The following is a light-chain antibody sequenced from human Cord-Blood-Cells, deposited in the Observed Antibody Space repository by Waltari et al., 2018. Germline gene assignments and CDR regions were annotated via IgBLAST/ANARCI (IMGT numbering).Light chain of an antibody. CDR3: CSYAGSYTFGV. J-gene: IGLJ2*01. V-gene: IGLV2-11*01. Sequence: QSALTQPRSVSGSPGQSVTISCTGTSSDVGGYNYVSWYQQHPGQAPKRMIYHVSKRPSGVPDRVSGSKSGNTASLTISGLQAEDEADYYCCSYAGSYTFGVFGGGTKLTVL. CDR1: SSDVGGYNY. CDR2: HVS.